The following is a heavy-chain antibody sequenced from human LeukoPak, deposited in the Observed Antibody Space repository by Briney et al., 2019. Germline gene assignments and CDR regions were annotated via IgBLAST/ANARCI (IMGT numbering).Heavy chain of an antibody. V-gene: IGHV4-31*03. CDR3: ARGVFSGSYYFDY. CDR2: IYYSGST. CDR1: GGSISSGGYY. J-gene: IGHJ4*02. Sequence: SETLSLTCTVSGGSISSGGYYWSWIRQHPGKGLEWIGYIYYSGSTYYNPSLKSRVTISVDTSKNQFSLKLSSVTAADTAVYYCARGVFSGSYYFDYWGQGTLVTVSS. D-gene: IGHD3-10*02.